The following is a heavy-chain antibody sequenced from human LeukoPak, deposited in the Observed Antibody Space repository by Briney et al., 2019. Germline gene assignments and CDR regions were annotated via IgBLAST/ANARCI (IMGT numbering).Heavy chain of an antibody. CDR3: AGGDRNGWYFDY. CDR1: GFTFNSYW. Sequence: GGSLRLSCAASGFTFNSYWMSWVRQVPGEGLEWVSGINWNGASTGYGDSVKGRFTISRDNAKNSLYLQMNSLRAEDTALYYCAGGDRNGWYFDYWGQGILVTVSS. J-gene: IGHJ4*02. V-gene: IGHV3-20*04. D-gene: IGHD6-19*01. CDR2: INWNGAST.